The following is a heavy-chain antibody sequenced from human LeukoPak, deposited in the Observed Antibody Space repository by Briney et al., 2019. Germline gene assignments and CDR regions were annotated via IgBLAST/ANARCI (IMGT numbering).Heavy chain of an antibody. CDR2: ISSSSSYI. J-gene: IGHJ4*02. CDR3: AKDARHIVVVTATVSDY. V-gene: IGHV3-21*04. D-gene: IGHD2-21*02. CDR1: GFTFSSYS. Sequence: GGSLRLSCAASGFTFSSYSMNWVRQAPGKGLEWVSSISSSSSYIYYADSVKGRFTISRDNSKNTLYLQMNSLRAEDTAVYYCAKDARHIVVVTATVSDYWGQGTLVTVSS.